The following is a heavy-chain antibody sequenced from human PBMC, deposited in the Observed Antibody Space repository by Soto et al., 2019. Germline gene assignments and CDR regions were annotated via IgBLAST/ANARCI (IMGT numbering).Heavy chain of an antibody. Sequence: GGSLRLSCEASGFTFSSFDMHWVRQPTGKGLEWVSTIGTAGDTYYAVSVKGRFTISRDNAKNSLSLQMNSLRAGDTAVYFCARGQEVGAHFFDSWGQGTQVTVSS. V-gene: IGHV3-13*01. CDR1: GFTFSSFD. J-gene: IGHJ4*02. CDR3: ARGQEVGAHFFDS. D-gene: IGHD2-15*01. CDR2: IGTAGDT.